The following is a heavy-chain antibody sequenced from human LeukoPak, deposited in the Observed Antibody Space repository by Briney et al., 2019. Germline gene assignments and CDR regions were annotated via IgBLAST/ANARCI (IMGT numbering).Heavy chain of an antibody. V-gene: IGHV5-10-1*01. D-gene: IGHD6-6*01. J-gene: IGHJ4*02. CDR2: IDPSDSYN. CDR1: GYNFTNYW. CDR3: ARAYSRSRFDY. Sequence: HGESLDISCKGSGYNFTNYWISWVRQMPGKGLEWMGTIDPSDSYNNYSPSFQGHVTISADKSISTAYLQWSSLKASDTAMYYCARAYSRSRFDYWGEGTLVTVSS.